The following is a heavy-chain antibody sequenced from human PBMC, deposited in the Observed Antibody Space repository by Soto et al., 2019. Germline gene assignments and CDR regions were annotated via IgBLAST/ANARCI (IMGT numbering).Heavy chain of an antibody. CDR2: IGSSGDGT. V-gene: IGHV3-23*01. D-gene: IGHD3-10*01. J-gene: IGHJ4*02. Sequence: GGSLRLSCAASEFTFSNYAMSWVRQAPGKGLEWVSGIGSSGDGTYYADSVKGRFTISRDNSKNTLYLQMNSLRAEDTALYYCAKGDYSASGSYFPHIPYGHWGQGTVVTVS. CDR1: EFTFSNYA. CDR3: AKGDYSASGSYFPHIPYGH.